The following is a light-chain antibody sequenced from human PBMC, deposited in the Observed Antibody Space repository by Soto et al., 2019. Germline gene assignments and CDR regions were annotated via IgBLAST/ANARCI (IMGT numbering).Light chain of an antibody. CDR2: GAS. Sequence: EIVLTQSPGTLSLSPGERATLSCRASQSVRGNYLAWYQQKPGQAPRLLISGASSRASGIPDRFSGSGSGTDFTLTISRLAPEDFAVYYWQQYGFSLRTFGQGSKVEI. V-gene: IGKV3-20*01. CDR3: QQYGFSLRT. CDR1: QSVRGNY. J-gene: IGKJ1*01.